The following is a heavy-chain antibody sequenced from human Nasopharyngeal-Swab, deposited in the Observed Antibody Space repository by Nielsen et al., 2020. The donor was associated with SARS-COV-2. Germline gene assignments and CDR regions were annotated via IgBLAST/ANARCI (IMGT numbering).Heavy chain of an antibody. V-gene: IGHV3-30*03. CDR3: ARGHPIVGATGIDY. D-gene: IGHD1-26*01. CDR1: GFTFSSYG. CDR2: ISYDGSNK. J-gene: IGHJ4*02. Sequence: GESLKISCAASGFTFSSYGMHWVRQAPGKGLEWVAVISYDGSNKYYADSVKGRFTISRDNSKNTLYLQMNSLRDEDTAVYYCARGHPIVGATGIDYWGQGTLVTVSS.